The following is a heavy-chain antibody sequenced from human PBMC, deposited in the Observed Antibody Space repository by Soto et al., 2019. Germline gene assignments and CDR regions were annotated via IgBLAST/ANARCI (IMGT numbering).Heavy chain of an antibody. D-gene: IGHD2-2*03. V-gene: IGHV4-4*02. J-gene: IGHJ4*02. CDR1: GGSIRSNNW. CDR3: AREGNLGRWIQPLDS. Sequence: SQTLSLTCAVSGGSIRSNNWWSWVRQPPGKGLEWIGEIFHSGSTHYNPSLKTRVTISVDKSKNQLSLKLSSVTAADTAVYYCAREGNLGRWIQPLDSWGQGTLVTVSS. CDR2: IFHSGST.